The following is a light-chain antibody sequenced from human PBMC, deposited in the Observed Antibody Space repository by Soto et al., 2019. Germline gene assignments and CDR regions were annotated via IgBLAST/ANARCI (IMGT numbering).Light chain of an antibody. V-gene: IGKV3-11*01. CDR1: QSVSSY. CDR2: DAS. J-gene: IGKJ5*01. Sequence: EIVLTQSPVTLSLSPGERATLSCRASQSVSSYLAWYQQKPGQAPRLLIYDASNRATGIPARFSGSGSGTDFTLTISSLEPEDFAVYYCQQHGTSPITFGQGTRLEIK. CDR3: QQHGTSPIT.